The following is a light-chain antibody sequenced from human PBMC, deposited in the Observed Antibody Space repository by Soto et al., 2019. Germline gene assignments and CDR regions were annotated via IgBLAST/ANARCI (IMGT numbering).Light chain of an antibody. J-gene: IGLJ2*01. CDR1: SSDVGASDF. CDR2: EIF. V-gene: IGLV2-14*01. CDR3: SSYTTSHTLV. Sequence: QSALTQPASVSESPGQSITISCTGTSSDVGASDFVSWYQKHPGKAPELIIYEIFNRPSGVSNRFSGSKSGNTASLTISGLQAEDESDYYCSSYTTSHTLVFGGGTQLTVL.